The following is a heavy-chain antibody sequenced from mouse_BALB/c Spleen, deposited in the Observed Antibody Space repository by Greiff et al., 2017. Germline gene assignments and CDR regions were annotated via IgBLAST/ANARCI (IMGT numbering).Heavy chain of an antibody. CDR2: ISSGGSYT. J-gene: IGHJ4*01. CDR1: GFTFSSYA. V-gene: IGHV5-9-4*01. Sequence: EVMLVESGGGLVKPGGSLKLSCAASGFTFSSYAMSWVRQSPEKRLEWVAEISSGGSYTYYPDTVTGRFTISRDNAKNNLYLEMSSLRSEDTAMYYCARDRVITARGYALDDWGQGTSVTVSS. CDR3: ARDRVITARGYALDD. D-gene: IGHD2-4*01.